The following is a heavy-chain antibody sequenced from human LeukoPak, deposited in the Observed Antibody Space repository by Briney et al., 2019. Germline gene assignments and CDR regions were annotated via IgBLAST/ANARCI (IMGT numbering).Heavy chain of an antibody. V-gene: IGHV1-46*01. D-gene: IGHD3-16*02. J-gene: IGHJ5*02. CDR1: GYTFTSYY. Sequence: GASVKVSCKASGYTFTSYYMHWVRQAPGQGLEWMGIINPSGGSTSCAQKFQGRVTMTRDTSTSTVYMELSSLRSEDTAVYYCARDQSYDYVWGSYRDRPGFDPWGQGTLVTVSS. CDR2: INPSGGST. CDR3: ARDQSYDYVWGSYRDRPGFDP.